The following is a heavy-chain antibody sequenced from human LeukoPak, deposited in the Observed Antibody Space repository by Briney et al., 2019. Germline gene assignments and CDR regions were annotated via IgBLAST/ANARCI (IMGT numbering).Heavy chain of an antibody. D-gene: IGHD3-9*01. V-gene: IGHV4-59*01. CDR3: ARDREDSILDY. CDR1: GGPNSFYY. CDR2: ISYSGST. J-gene: IGHJ4*02. Sequence: PSETLSLLCTVSGGPNSFYYGNWIRQPPGKGLEWIGYISYSGSTDYNPSLKSRVTISVDTSKNQFSLKLSSLTAADTAVYYCARDREDSILDYWGQGTLVTVSS.